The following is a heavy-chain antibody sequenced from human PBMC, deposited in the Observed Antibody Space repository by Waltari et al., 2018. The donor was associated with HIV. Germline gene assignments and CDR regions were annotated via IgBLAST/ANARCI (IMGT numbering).Heavy chain of an antibody. V-gene: IGHV5-51*01. J-gene: IGHJ5*02. Sequence: EVPLVQPGAEVKKPGEPLKSSCKGSGYSFTSSWLGWVRQMPGKGLEWMGIICPGDSDTRYSPSFQGQVTISADKSISTAYLQWSSLKASDTAMYYCARHFRYSSSSDWFDPWGQGTLVTVSS. CDR2: ICPGDSDT. CDR1: GYSFTSSW. CDR3: ARHFRYSSSSDWFDP. D-gene: IGHD6-6*01.